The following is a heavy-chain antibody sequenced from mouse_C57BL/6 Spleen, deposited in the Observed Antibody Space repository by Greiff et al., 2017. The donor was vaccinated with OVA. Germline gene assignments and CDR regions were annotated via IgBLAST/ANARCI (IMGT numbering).Heavy chain of an antibody. Sequence: QLKESGAELARPGASVKLSCKASGYTFTRYGISWVKQRTGQGLEWIGEIYPRSGNTYYNEKFKGKATLTADKSSSTAYMELRSLTSEDSAVYFCARCEDYAMDYWGQGTSVTVSS. CDR3: ARCEDYAMDY. J-gene: IGHJ4*01. CDR1: GYTFTRYG. CDR2: IYPRSGNT. V-gene: IGHV1-81*01.